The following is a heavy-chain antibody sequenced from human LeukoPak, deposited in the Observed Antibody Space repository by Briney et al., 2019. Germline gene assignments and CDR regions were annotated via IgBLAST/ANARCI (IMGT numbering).Heavy chain of an antibody. J-gene: IGHJ3*02. V-gene: IGHV3-20*04. D-gene: IGHD3-22*01. CDR3: ASSQIYYDSSGYYAGAFDI. Sequence: PGGSLRLSCAASGFTFDDYGMSWVRQAPGKGLEWVSGINWNGGSTGYADSVKGRFTISRDNAKNSLYLQMNSLRAEDTALYYCASSQIYYDSSGYYAGAFDIWGQGTMVTVSS. CDR1: GFTFDDYG. CDR2: INWNGGST.